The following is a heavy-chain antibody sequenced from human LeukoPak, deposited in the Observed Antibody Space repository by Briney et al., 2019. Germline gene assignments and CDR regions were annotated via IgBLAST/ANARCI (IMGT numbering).Heavy chain of an antibody. D-gene: IGHD1-1*01. Sequence: PSETLSLTCTVSGGSISSYYWSWIRQPPGKGLEWIGEINHSGSTNYNPSLKSRVTISVDTSKNQFSLKLSSVTAADTAVYYCARDPSTGGMDVWGQGTTVTVSS. CDR2: INHSGST. CDR1: GGSISSYY. CDR3: ARDPSTGGMDV. V-gene: IGHV4-34*01. J-gene: IGHJ6*02.